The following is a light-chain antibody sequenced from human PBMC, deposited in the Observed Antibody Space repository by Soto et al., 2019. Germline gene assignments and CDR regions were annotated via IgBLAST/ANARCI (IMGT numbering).Light chain of an antibody. J-gene: IGKJ1*01. V-gene: IGKV1-39*01. CDR2: AAS. CDR1: RSISNW. Sequence: DIQMTQSPSSLSASVGDRVTITCGPIRSISNWLAWYQQKPGTAPKLLIYAASSLQSGVPSRFSGSGSGTDFTLTISSLQPEDFATYYCQQSYSTPGWTFGQGTKVDIK. CDR3: QQSYSTPGWT.